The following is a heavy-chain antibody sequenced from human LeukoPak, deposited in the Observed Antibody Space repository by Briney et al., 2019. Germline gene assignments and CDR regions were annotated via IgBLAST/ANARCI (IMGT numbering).Heavy chain of an antibody. CDR3: TGHHQAYSRTY. J-gene: IGHJ4*02. V-gene: IGHV3-48*01. CDR2: ISSSSSTI. D-gene: IGHD4-11*01. CDR1: GFTFSSNS. Sequence: PGGSLRLSCAASGFTFSSNSMNWVRQAPGKGLEWVSYISSSSSTIYHADSVKGRFTISRDNAKNSLYLQMNSLRAEDTAVYYCTGHHQAYSRTYWGQGTLATVSS.